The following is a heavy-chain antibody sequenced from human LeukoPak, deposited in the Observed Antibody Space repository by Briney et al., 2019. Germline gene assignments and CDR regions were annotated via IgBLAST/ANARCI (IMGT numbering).Heavy chain of an antibody. V-gene: IGHV1-69*05. CDR3: ALPDCSSTSCPL. J-gene: IGHJ2*01. D-gene: IGHD2-2*01. Sequence: ASVKVSCKASGYTFTTYGISWVRQAPGQGLEWMGGIIPIFGTANYAQKFQGRVTITTDESTSTAYMELSSLRSEDTAVYYCALPDCSSTSCPLWGRGTLVTVSS. CDR2: IIPIFGTA. CDR1: GYTFTTYG.